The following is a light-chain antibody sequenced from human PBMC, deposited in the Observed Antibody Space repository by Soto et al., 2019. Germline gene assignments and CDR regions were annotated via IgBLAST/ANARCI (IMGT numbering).Light chain of an antibody. V-gene: IGKV1-39*01. Sequence: DIQMTQSPSSLSGSLGGSVTITCRASQSISAYVNWDQQRPGKAPKLLLYDVSRLQDGVPSRFSGSGSGSVFTLTISSLQREDFATYFCQQSYDTPLTFGQGTKV. CDR2: DVS. J-gene: IGKJ1*01. CDR1: QSISAY. CDR3: QQSYDTPLT.